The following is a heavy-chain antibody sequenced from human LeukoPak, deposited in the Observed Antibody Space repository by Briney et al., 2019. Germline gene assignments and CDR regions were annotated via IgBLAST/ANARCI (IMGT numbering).Heavy chain of an antibody. CDR2: IKQDGSEK. CDR1: GFTFSSYW. V-gene: IGHV3-7*01. J-gene: IGHJ3*02. D-gene: IGHD3-10*01. CDR3: ARGTAEWFGELLFYAFDI. Sequence: GGSLRLSCAASGFTFSSYWMSWVRQAPGKGLEWVANIKQDGSEKYYVDSVKGRFTISRDNAKNSLYLQMNSLRAEDTAVYYCARGTAEWFGELLFYAFDIWGQGTMVTVSS.